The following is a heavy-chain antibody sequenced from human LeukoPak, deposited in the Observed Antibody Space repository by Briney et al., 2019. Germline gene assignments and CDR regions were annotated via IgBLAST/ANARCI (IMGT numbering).Heavy chain of an antibody. CDR3: ARAGGGIVGATPDY. Sequence: GGSLRLSCAASGFTFSSYSVNWVRQAPGKGLEWVSSISSSSSYIYYADSVKGRFTISRDNAKNSLYLQMNSLRAEDTAVYYCARAGGGIVGATPDYWGQGTLVTVSS. D-gene: IGHD1-26*01. CDR1: GFTFSSYS. J-gene: IGHJ4*02. CDR2: ISSSSSYI. V-gene: IGHV3-21*01.